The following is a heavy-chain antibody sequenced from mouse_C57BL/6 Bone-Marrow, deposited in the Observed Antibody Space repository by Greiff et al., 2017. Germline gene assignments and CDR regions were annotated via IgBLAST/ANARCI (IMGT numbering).Heavy chain of an antibody. J-gene: IGHJ4*01. D-gene: IGHD1-1*01. CDR1: GYTFTSYW. CDR2: IDPSDSYT. Sequence: QVQLQQSGAELVMPGASVKLSCKASGYTFTSYWMHWVKQRPGQGLEWIGEIDPSDSYTNYNQKFKGKSTLTVDKSSSTAYMQLSSLTSEDSAVYYCARNYYGIDAMDYWGQGTSVTVSS. V-gene: IGHV1-69*01. CDR3: ARNYYGIDAMDY.